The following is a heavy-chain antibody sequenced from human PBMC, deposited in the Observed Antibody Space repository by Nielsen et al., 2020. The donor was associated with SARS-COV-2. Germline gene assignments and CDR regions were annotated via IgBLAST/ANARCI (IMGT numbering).Heavy chain of an antibody. CDR2: ISMNGGST. CDR1: GFIFSNYA. D-gene: IGHD5-12*01. CDR3: AREYSSRGGLDV. J-gene: IGHJ6*02. Sequence: GESLKISCAASGFIFSNYAMHWVRQAPGKGLEYVSVISMNGGSTYYANSVKGRFTISRDNSKKTLYLQMGSLRGEDMAVYYCAREYSSRGGLDVWGQGITVIVSS. V-gene: IGHV3-64*01.